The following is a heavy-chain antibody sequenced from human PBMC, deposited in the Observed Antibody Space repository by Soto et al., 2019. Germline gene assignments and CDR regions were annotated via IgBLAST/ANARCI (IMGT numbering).Heavy chain of an antibody. D-gene: IGHD3-10*01. CDR2: ISSSGSTI. V-gene: IGHV3-11*04. J-gene: IGHJ4*02. CDR1: GFTFSDYY. Sequence: PGGSLRLSCAASGFTFSDYYMSWIRQAPGKGLEWVSYISSSGSTIRYADSVKGRFTISRDNAKTSLYLQMNSLTAEDTAVYYCAREGVHNYTEYYFDYWGQGTLVTVSS. CDR3: AREGVHNYTEYYFDY.